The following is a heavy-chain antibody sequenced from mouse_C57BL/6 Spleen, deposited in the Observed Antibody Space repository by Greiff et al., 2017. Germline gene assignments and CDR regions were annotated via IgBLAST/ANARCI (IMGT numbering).Heavy chain of an antibody. CDR2: IYPGSGNT. D-gene: IGHD1-1*01. CDR1: GYTFTDYY. Sequence: VKLVESGAELVRPGASVKLSCKASGYTFTDYYINWVKQRPGQGLEWIARIYPGSGNTYYNEKFKGKATLTAEKSSSTAYMQLSSLTSEDSAVYFCAREDYYGSSYAWFADWGQGTLVTVSA. CDR3: AREDYYGSSYAWFAD. V-gene: IGHV1-76*01. J-gene: IGHJ3*01.